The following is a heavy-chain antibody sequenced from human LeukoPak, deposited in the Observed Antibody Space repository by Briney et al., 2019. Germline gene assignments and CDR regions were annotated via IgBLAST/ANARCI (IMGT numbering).Heavy chain of an antibody. Sequence: REALRHSFAASGFPLSNYEIDSVRQAPAKGHEWVSYISGGDTTISYADSERRRFTISRDNAKNSLYLQMNSLRGEDTALYYCTRGTGGSAWGQGTLVTVSS. CDR3: TRGTGGSA. CDR1: GFPLSNYE. J-gene: IGHJ5*02. D-gene: IGHD2-15*01. V-gene: IGHV3-48*03. CDR2: ISGGDTTI.